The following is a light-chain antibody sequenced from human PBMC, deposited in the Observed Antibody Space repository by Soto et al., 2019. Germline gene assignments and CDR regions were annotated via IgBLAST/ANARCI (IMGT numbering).Light chain of an antibody. CDR3: SSYTSSSTRV. Sequence: QSALTQPASVSGSPGQSITISCTGTSSDIGGYNYVSWYQQHPGKAPKLMIYGVSDRPSGVSTRFSDSRSGNTASLTISGLQAEDEADYYCSSYTSSSTRVFGGGTKLTVL. CDR2: GVS. J-gene: IGLJ2*01. CDR1: SSDIGGYNY. V-gene: IGLV2-14*01.